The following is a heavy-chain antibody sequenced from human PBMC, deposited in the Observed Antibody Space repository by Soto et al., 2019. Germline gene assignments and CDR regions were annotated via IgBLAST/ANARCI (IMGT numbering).Heavy chain of an antibody. V-gene: IGHV4-31*03. CDR1: GGSISSGGYY. J-gene: IGHJ6*02. CDR3: ARSEDIISKTYCYCAMDF. D-gene: IGHD2-15*01. CDR2: IYYSGST. Sequence: PSETLSLTCTVSGGSISSGGYYWSWIRQHPGKGLEWIGYIYYSGSTYYNPSLKSRVTISVDTSKNQFSLKLSSVTAADTAVYYCARSEDIISKTYCYCAMDFWGQGTTVTVSS.